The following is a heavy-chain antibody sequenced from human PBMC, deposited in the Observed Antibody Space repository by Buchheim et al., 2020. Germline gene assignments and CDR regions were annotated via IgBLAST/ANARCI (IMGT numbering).Heavy chain of an antibody. J-gene: IGHJ1*01. CDR3: ARGVMVRGVQIPDYFQH. CDR2: ISSDGSSK. CDR1: GFMLSGYF. V-gene: IGHV3-30-3*01. Sequence: QVQLVESGGGVVQPGKSLRLSCEASGFMLSGYFMHWVRQAPGKGLEWVTVISSDGSSKYYADSVKGRFTISRDSSKNTIYLQMDSLRGDDTAIYYCARGVMVRGVQIPDYFQHWGQGTL. D-gene: IGHD3-10*01.